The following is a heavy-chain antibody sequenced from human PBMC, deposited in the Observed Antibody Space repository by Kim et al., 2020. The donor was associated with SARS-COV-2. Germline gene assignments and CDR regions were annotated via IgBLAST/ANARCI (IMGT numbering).Heavy chain of an antibody. Sequence: GGSLRLSCAASGFTFSSYAMHWVRQAPGKGLEWVAVISYDGSNKYYADSVKGRFTISRDNSKNTLYLQMNSLRAEDTAVYYCAREGSGWYTDYYYGMDVWGQGTTVTVSS. CDR2: ISYDGSNK. D-gene: IGHD6-19*01. CDR1: GFTFSSYA. CDR3: AREGSGWYTDYYYGMDV. J-gene: IGHJ6*02. V-gene: IGHV3-30-3*01.